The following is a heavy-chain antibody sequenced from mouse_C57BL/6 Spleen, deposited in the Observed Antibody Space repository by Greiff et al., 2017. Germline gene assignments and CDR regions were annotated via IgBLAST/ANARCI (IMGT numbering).Heavy chain of an antibody. CDR3: ASECGIDGNYFYAMDY. CDR1: GYAFSSSW. J-gene: IGHJ4*01. D-gene: IGHD2-1*01. V-gene: IGHV1-82*01. Sequence: QVQLQQSGPELVKPGASVKISCKASGYAFSSSWMNWVKQRPGKGLEWIGRIYPGDGDTSYNGKFKGKATLTADNSSSTAYMQLSSLTSEDSAVYFGASECGIDGNYFYAMDYWGQGTSVTVSS. CDR2: IYPGDGDT.